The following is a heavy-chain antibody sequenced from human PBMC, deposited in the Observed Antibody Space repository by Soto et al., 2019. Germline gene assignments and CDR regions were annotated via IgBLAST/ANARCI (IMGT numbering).Heavy chain of an antibody. V-gene: IGHV4-31*03. J-gene: IGHJ4*02. D-gene: IGHD5-18*01. CDR3: ARGPQNRVQLWYTGGYYFDY. CDR2: IYYSGST. CDR1: GGSISSGGYY. Sequence: TLSLTCTVSGGSISSGGYYWSWIRQHPGKGLEWIGYIYYSGSTYYNPSLKSRVTISVDTSKNQFSLKLSSVTAADTAVYYCARGPQNRVQLWYTGGYYFDYCGQGTLVTVYS.